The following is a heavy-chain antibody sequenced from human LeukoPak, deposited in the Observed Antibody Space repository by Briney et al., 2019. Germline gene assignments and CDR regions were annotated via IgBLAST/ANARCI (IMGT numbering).Heavy chain of an antibody. CDR2: INSEGSST. J-gene: IGHJ2*01. Sequence: GGSLRLSCAASGFTFSIYWMHWVRQAPGKGLVWVSRINSEGSSTNYADSVKGRFTISRDNAKNTLHLQMNSLRVEDTAVYYCARDIYGYFDLWGRGTLVTVSS. D-gene: IGHD3-16*01. CDR3: ARDIYGYFDL. V-gene: IGHV3-74*01. CDR1: GFTFSIYW.